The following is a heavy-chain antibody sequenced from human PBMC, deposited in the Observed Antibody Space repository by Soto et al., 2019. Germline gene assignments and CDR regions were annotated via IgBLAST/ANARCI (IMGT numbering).Heavy chain of an antibody. Sequence: VQSGAEVTKPGASVKVSCKASGYTFTSYGITWVRQAPGQGLEWMGWISAHNGNTDYAQKLQGRVIVTRDTSTSTAYMELRSLRSDDTAVYYCARGRYGDYWGQGALVTVSS. J-gene: IGHJ4*02. V-gene: IGHV1-18*01. CDR1: GYTFTSYG. CDR2: ISAHNGNT. D-gene: IGHD1-1*01. CDR3: ARGRYGDY.